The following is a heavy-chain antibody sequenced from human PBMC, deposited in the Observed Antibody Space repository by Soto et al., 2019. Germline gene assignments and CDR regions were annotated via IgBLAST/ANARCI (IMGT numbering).Heavy chain of an antibody. CDR2: ISGSGDRT. CDR3: AKDSGFSSSWYEGYYFDY. D-gene: IGHD6-13*01. Sequence: GGSLRLSCAASGFTFSNFALNWVRQAPGKGLEWVSGISGSGDRTYYADSVKGRFTISRDSSKNTLYLQMNSLRAGDTAVYYCAKDSGFSSSWYEGYYFDYWGQGTLVTVSS. V-gene: IGHV3-23*01. J-gene: IGHJ4*02. CDR1: GFTFSNFA.